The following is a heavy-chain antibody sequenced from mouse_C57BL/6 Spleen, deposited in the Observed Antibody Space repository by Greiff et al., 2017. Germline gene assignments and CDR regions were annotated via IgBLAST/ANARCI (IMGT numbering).Heavy chain of an antibody. D-gene: IGHD1-1*01. CDR2: IRNKANGYTT. CDR1: GFTFTDYY. CDR3: ARYEYYSHAMDY. Sequence: DVKLVESGGGLVQPGGSLRLSCAASGFTFTDYYMSWVRQPPGTALAWLGFIRNKANGYTTEYSASVKGRFTISRDNSQSILYLQMDALRAEDSATYYCARYEYYSHAMDYWGQGTSVPASS. J-gene: IGHJ4*01. V-gene: IGHV7-3*01.